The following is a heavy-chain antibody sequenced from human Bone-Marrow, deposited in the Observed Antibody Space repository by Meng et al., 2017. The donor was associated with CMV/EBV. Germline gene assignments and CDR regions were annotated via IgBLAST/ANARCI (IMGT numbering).Heavy chain of an antibody. CDR2: INPSGGST. D-gene: IGHD4/OR15-4a*01. CDR3: ARSHGYGGTPNWFDP. CDR1: GYTFTSYY. J-gene: IGHJ5*02. Sequence: ASVKVSCKASGYTFTSYYMHWVRQAPGQGLEWMGIINPSGGSTSYAQKFQGRVTMTRDTSTSTVYTELSSLRSEDTAVYYCARSHGYGGTPNWFDPWGQGTLVTVSS. V-gene: IGHV1-46*01.